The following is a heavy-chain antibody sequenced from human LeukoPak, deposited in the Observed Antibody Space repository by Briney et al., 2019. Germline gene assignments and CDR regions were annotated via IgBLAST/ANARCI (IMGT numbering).Heavy chain of an antibody. D-gene: IGHD4-17*01. CDR1: AFTFTSYG. J-gene: IGHJ4*02. Sequence: GGSLRLSCAASAFTFTSYGLHWVRQAPGKGLEWVAFIRYDGTNKYYADSVKGRFIISRDNAKNSLYLQMNSLRAEDTAVYYCAGRPNGDYGYWGQGTLVTVSS. V-gene: IGHV3-30*02. CDR2: IRYDGTNK. CDR3: AGRPNGDYGY.